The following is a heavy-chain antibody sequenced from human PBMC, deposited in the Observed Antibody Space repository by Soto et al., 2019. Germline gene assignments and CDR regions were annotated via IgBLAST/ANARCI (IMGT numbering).Heavy chain of an antibody. J-gene: IGHJ4*02. Sequence: QITLKESGPTLVKPTQTLTLTCTFSGFSLSTSGVGVGWIRQPPGKALEWLALIYWYDDKRYSPSLKSRLTITKDTSKNQVVLTMTNMDPVDTATYYCAHRGAAVAEFDYWGQGTLVTVSS. CDR3: AHRGAAVAEFDY. D-gene: IGHD6-19*01. CDR2: IYWYDDK. V-gene: IGHV2-5*01. CDR1: GFSLSTSGVG.